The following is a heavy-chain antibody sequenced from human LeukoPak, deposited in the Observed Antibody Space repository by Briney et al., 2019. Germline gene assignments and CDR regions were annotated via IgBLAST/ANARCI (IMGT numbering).Heavy chain of an antibody. CDR3: ARGAAMARGLDY. J-gene: IGHJ4*02. Sequence: SETLSLTCTVSGGSISSNSYYWGWIRQPPGKGLEWIGSIYYSGSTYYNPSLKSRVTISVDTSKNQFSLKLSSVTAADTAVYYCARGAAMARGLDYWGQGTLVTVSS. CDR1: GGSISSNSYY. CDR2: IYYSGST. V-gene: IGHV4-39*07. D-gene: IGHD5-18*01.